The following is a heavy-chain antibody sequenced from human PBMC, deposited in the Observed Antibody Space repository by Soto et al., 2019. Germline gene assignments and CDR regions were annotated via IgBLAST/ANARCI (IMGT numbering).Heavy chain of an antibody. CDR1: GFTFSSYW. V-gene: IGHV3-7*01. D-gene: IGHD3-9*01. Sequence: GGSLRLSCAASGFTFSSYWMSWVRQAPGKGLEWVANIKQDGSEKYYVDSVKGRFTISRDNAKNPLYLQMNSLRAEDTAVYYCARDTYYDILTGYYGPPGYYYYMDVWGKGTTVTVSS. J-gene: IGHJ6*03. CDR3: ARDTYYDILTGYYGPPGYYYYMDV. CDR2: IKQDGSEK.